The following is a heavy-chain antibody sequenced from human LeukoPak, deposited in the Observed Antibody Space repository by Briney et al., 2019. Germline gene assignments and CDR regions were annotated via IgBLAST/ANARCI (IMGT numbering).Heavy chain of an antibody. V-gene: IGHV1-24*01. J-gene: IGHJ5*02. D-gene: IGHD1-26*01. CDR1: GYTLTELS. Sequence: ASVKVSCKVSGYTLTELSMHWVRQAPGKGLEWMGGFDPEDGETIYAQKFQGRVTMTEDTSTDTAYMELSSLRSEVTAVYYCATETSGSYRRWFDPWGQGTLVTVSS. CDR3: ATETSGSYRRWFDP. CDR2: FDPEDGET.